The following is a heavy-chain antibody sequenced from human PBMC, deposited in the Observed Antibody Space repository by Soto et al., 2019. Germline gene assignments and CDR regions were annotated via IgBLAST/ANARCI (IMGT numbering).Heavy chain of an antibody. CDR2: IRSKAYGGTT. CDR1: GFTFGDYA. D-gene: IGHD5-12*01. Sequence: GGSLRLSCTASGFTFGDYAMSWFRQAPGKGLEWVGFIRSKAYGGTTEYAAPVKGRFTIARDDSKIITYLQMNSLKTEDKAVFYCTRELYSGYGYGAFDIWGQGKMVTVSS. V-gene: IGHV3-49*03. CDR3: TRELYSGYGYGAFDI. J-gene: IGHJ3*02.